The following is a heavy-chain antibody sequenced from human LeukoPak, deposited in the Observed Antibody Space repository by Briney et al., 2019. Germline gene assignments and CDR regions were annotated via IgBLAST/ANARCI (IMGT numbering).Heavy chain of an antibody. J-gene: IGHJ6*03. V-gene: IGHV4-59*01. Sequence: PSETLSLTCAVYGGSFSGNYWSWIRQPPGKGLEWVGYIHYSGSTNYNPSLKRRVTISVDTSKNQFSLKLSSVTAADTAVYYCARTNDYYYHMDVWGKGTTVTVSS. CDR1: GGSFSGNY. CDR2: IHYSGST. CDR3: ARTNDYYYHMDV.